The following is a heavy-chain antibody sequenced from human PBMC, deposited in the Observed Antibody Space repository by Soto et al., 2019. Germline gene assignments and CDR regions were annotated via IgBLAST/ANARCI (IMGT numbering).Heavy chain of an antibody. CDR3: ARVGYDILTGYYRGYYFDY. Sequence: QVQLQESGPGLVKPSQTLSLTCTVSGGSISSGDYYWSWIRQPPGKGLEWIWYIYYSGSTYYNPSLKSRVTISVDTSKNQFSLKLSSVTAADTAVYYCARVGYDILTGYYRGYYFDYWGQGTLVTVSS. V-gene: IGHV4-30-4*01. J-gene: IGHJ4*02. D-gene: IGHD3-9*01. CDR1: GGSISSGDYY. CDR2: IYYSGST.